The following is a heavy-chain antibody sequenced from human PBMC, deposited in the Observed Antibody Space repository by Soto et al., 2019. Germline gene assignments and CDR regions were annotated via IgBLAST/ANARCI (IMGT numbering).Heavy chain of an antibody. D-gene: IGHD6-6*01. Sequence: QVQLVESGGGVVQPGRSLSLSCADSGFSFNTYGMHWVRQAPGKGLEWVAVISSDGSNKYYADSVKGRFTISRDNSKNTLYLQMDSLRADDTAVYYCARGTSSSSGWYFEYWGQGTLVTVSS. J-gene: IGHJ4*02. V-gene: IGHV3-30*03. CDR1: GFSFNTYG. CDR3: ARGTSSSSGWYFEY. CDR2: ISSDGSNK.